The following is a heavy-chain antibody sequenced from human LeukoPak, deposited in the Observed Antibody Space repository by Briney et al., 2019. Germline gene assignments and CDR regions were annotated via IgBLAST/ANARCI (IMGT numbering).Heavy chain of an antibody. Sequence: SETLSLTCAVYGGSFSGYYWSWIRQPPGKGLEWIGEINHSGSTNYNPSLKSRVTISVDTSKNQFSLKLSSVTAADTAVYYCARGGGFDFDYRGQGTLVTVSS. CDR1: GGSFSGYY. D-gene: IGHD3-16*01. CDR3: ARGGGFDFDY. V-gene: IGHV4-34*01. CDR2: INHSGST. J-gene: IGHJ4*02.